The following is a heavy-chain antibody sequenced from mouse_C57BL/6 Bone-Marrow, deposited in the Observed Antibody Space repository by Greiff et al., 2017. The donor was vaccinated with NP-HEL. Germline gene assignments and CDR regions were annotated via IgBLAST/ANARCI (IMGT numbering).Heavy chain of an antibody. CDR1: GFTFSSYA. V-gene: IGHV5-4*01. CDR2: ISDGGSYT. Sequence: DVHLVESGGGLVKPGGSLKLSCAASGFTFSSYAMSWVRQTPDKRLEWVATISDGGSYTYYPDNVKGRFTISRDNAKNNLYLQMSHLKSEDTAMYYCARGRGAMDYWGQGTSVTVSS. J-gene: IGHJ4*01. CDR3: ARGRGAMDY.